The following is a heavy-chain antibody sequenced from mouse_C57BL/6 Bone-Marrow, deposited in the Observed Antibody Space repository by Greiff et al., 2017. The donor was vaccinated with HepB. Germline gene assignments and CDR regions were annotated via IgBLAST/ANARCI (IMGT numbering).Heavy chain of an antibody. J-gene: IGHJ4*01. CDR1: GYTFTSYW. V-gene: IGHV1-55*01. D-gene: IGHD6-1*01. Sequence: QVQLKQPGAELVKPGASVKMSCKASGYTFTSYWITWVKQRPGQGLEWIGDIYPGSGSTNYNEKFKSKATLTVDTSSSTAYMQLSSLTSEDSAVYYCAQGHVSPYYAMDYWGQGTSVTVSS. CDR3: AQGHVSPYYAMDY. CDR2: IYPGSGST.